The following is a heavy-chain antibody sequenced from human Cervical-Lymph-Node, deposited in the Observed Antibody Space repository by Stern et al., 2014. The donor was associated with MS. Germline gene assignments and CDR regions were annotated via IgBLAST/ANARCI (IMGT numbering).Heavy chain of an antibody. V-gene: IGHV1-46*01. D-gene: IGHD1-26*01. CDR2: INPRGGST. J-gene: IGHJ6*02. CDR1: GYNFTTYY. Sequence: QEQLVQSGAEVKKPGASVRVSCKASGYNFTTYYVHWVRQAPGQGLEWMGIINPRGGSTSYAQKFQGRVTLTRDTSTSTVYMELRSLRSEDTAVYYCAIIEGWNGLDVWGQGTTVTASS. CDR3: AIIEGWNGLDV.